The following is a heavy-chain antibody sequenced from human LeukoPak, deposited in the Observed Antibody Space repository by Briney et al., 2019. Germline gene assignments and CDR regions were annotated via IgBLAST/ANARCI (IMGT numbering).Heavy chain of an antibody. V-gene: IGHV4-59*01. CDR2: IYYSGST. D-gene: IGHD5-18*01. J-gene: IGHJ4*02. CDR1: GGSISSYY. Sequence: KPSETLSLTCTVSGGSISSYYWSWIRQPAGKGLEWIGYIYYSGSTNYNPSLKSRVTISVDTSKNQFSLKLSSVTAADTAVYYCARCSYGRVYFDYWGQGTLVTVSS. CDR3: ARCSYGRVYFDY.